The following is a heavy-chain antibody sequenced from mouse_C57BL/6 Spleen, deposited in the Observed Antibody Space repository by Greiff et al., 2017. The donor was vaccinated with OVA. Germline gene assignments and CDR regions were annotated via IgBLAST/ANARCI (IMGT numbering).Heavy chain of an antibody. V-gene: IGHV1-18*01. Sequence: EVQLQESGPELVKPGASVKIPCKASGYTFTDYNMDWVKQSPGKSLEWIGDINPNNGGTIYNQKFKGKATLTVDKSSSTAYMELRSLTSEDTAVYYCARDPGKEYYYAMDYWGQGTSVTVSS. J-gene: IGHJ4*01. CDR3: ARDPGKEYYYAMDY. CDR1: GYTFTDYN. CDR2: INPNNGGT. D-gene: IGHD4-1*01.